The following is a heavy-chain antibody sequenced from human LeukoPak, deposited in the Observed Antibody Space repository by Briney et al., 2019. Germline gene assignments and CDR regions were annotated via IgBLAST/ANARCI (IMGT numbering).Heavy chain of an antibody. Sequence: ASVKVSCKASGGTLSSYAISWVRQAPGQGLEWMGWISAYNGNTNYAQKLQGRVTMTTDTSTSTAYMELRSLRSDDTAVYYCASPDPNSGTYNDFSHWGQGTLVTVSS. CDR2: ISAYNGNT. CDR3: ASPDPNSGTYNDFSH. D-gene: IGHD1-26*01. J-gene: IGHJ4*02. CDR1: GGTLSSYA. V-gene: IGHV1-18*01.